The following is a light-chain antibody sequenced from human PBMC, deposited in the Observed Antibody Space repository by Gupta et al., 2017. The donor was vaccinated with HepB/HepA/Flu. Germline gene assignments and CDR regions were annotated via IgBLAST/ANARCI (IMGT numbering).Light chain of an antibody. CDR3: LLANNGAFI. CDR1: TGPATSGHD. V-gene: IGLV7-46*01. Sequence: QAVVTQEPSLTVSPGGTVTLTCGSSTGPATSGHDPYWFQQKPGQVPKILIYHTHKTHSCTPSRFSASLLAGTATLTLSDAQAAAESYYYCLLANNGAFIFGGGTRLTVL. CDR2: HTH. J-gene: IGLJ2*01.